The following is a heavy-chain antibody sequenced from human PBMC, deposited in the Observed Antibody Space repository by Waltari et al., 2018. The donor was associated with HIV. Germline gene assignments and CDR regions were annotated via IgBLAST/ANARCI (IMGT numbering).Heavy chain of an antibody. CDR1: GGAFSVYS. Sequence: QLQLQQWGAGLLKPSENLSLTCAVHGGAFSVYSRRWIRPPPGKGLEWIGEINHSGSTNYNPSLKSRVTISVDTSKNQFSLKLSSVTAADTAVYYCARGYDILTGSWYFDLWGRGTLVTVSS. J-gene: IGHJ2*01. D-gene: IGHD3-9*01. CDR3: ARGYDILTGSWYFDL. V-gene: IGHV4-34*01. CDR2: INHSGST.